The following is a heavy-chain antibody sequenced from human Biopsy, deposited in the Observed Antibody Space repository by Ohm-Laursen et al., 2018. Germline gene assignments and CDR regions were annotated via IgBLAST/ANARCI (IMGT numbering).Heavy chain of an antibody. D-gene: IGHD3-9*01. Sequence: SVKVSCKAPGGTFSNYGVNWVLQAPGQGLEWLGGNIPILGTGNSAQKFQDRGKSAADTSTSTAAMELRSLRSDDTTGYYLATKLTGYFHHWGQGTLVIVSS. CDR3: ATKLTGYFHH. V-gene: IGHV1-69*06. J-gene: IGHJ1*01. CDR2: NIPILGTG. CDR1: GGTFSNYG.